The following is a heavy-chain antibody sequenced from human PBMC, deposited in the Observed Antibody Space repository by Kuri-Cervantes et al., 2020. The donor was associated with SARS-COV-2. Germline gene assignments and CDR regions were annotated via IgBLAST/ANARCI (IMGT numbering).Heavy chain of an antibody. V-gene: IGHV3-23*01. CDR1: GFTFRSYA. D-gene: IGHD2-8*01. CDR3: ALEIMSFFGMDV. Sequence: GESLKISCAASGFTFRSYAMTWVRQAPGKGLEWVSVISGSGETIHYADSVQGRFTISRDNSKKMLYLQMKSLRAEDRATYYCALEIMSFFGMDVWGQGTTVTVSS. J-gene: IGHJ6*02. CDR2: ISGSGETI.